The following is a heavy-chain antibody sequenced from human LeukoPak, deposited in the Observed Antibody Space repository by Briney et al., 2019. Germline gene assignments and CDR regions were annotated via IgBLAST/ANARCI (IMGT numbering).Heavy chain of an antibody. CDR3: ARHDCSRSSCYSGGNNWFDP. J-gene: IGHJ5*02. CDR1: GYSFTNYW. D-gene: IGHD2-15*01. V-gene: IGHV5-51*01. CDR2: IYPGDSDT. Sequence: ASVKISCKGSGYSFTNYWIAWVRQMPGKGLEWMGIIYPGDSDTRYSPSFQGQVTMSADKSISTAYLQWSSLKASDTAIYYCARHDCSRSSCYSGGNNWFDPWGQGTLVTVSS.